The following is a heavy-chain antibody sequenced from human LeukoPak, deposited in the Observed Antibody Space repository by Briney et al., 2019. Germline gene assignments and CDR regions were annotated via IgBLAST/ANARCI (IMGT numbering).Heavy chain of an antibody. CDR3: AKEGTAGVRRDYYYMDV. Sequence: GGSLRLSCAASGFTLSSYGMHWVRQAPGKGLEWVAFIRYDGSYKYYADSVKGRFTISRDNSKNTLYLQMNSLRPEDTAVCYCAKEGTAGVRRDYYYMDVWGKGTTVTVSS. V-gene: IGHV3-30*02. CDR2: IRYDGSYK. D-gene: IGHD2-8*02. J-gene: IGHJ6*03. CDR1: GFTLSSYG.